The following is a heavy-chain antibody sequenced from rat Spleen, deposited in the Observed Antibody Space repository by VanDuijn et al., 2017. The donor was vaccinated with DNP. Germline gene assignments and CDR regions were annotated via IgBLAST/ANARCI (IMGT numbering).Heavy chain of an antibody. CDR2: ITSSGGGT. V-gene: IGHV5-7*01. CDR1: GVTFSDYS. CDR3: AREDYGPAD. Sequence: EVQLVESGGGLVQPGRSLKLSCAASGVTFSDYSMAWVRQAPKKGLEWVATITSSGGGTSYPDSVKGRFTISRDNAKNTLYLQMDSLRSEDTATYYCAREDYGPADWGQGVKVTVSS. J-gene: IGHJ2*01. D-gene: IGHD1-11*01.